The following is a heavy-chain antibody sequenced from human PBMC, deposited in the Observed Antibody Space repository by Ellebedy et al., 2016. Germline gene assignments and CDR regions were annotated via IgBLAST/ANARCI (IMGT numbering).Heavy chain of an antibody. CDR3: ARDVPSPSELMGGFEH. Sequence: GGSLRLSXVVSGFTFTNYAMNWVRQAPGKGLEWVAGMTPGGSDTSYSDSVTGRFTVSRDTSTNTLFLQMDSLRADDSAIYFCARDVPSPSELMGGFEHWGQGTLVTVSP. J-gene: IGHJ5*02. V-gene: IGHV3-23*01. CDR1: GFTFTNYA. D-gene: IGHD1-26*01. CDR2: MTPGGSDT.